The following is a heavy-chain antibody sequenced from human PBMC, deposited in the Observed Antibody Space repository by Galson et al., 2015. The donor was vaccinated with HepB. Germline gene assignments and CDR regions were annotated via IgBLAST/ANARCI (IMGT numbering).Heavy chain of an antibody. J-gene: IGHJ3*02. CDR1: GFNFSSYT. V-gene: IGHV3-30-3*01. Sequence: SLRLSCAASGFNFSSYTMNWVRQAPGKGLEWVAVISYDGSNKYNADSVKGRFTISRDNSKNTVSLQMNTLRPEDTALYYCTRGSGPPSPRYCSSTYCLDGFDIWGQGTMVTVSS. D-gene: IGHD2-2*01. CDR2: ISYDGSNK. CDR3: TRGSGPPSPRYCSSTYCLDGFDI.